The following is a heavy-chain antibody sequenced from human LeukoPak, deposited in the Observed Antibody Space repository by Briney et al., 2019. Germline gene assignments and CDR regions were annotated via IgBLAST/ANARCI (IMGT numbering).Heavy chain of an antibody. CDR2: ISGSGGST. CDR1: GFTFSSYA. Sequence: GGSLRLSCAASGFTFSSYAMSRVRQAPGKGLEWVSAISGSGGSTYYADSVKGRFTISRDNSKNTLYLQMNSLRAEDTAVYYCAEYSNNLSFDYWGQGTLVTVSS. J-gene: IGHJ4*02. CDR3: AEYSNNLSFDY. V-gene: IGHV3-23*01. D-gene: IGHD4-11*01.